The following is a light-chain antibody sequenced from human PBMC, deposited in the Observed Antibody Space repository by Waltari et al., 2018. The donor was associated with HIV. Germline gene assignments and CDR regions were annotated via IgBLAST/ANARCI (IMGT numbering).Light chain of an antibody. CDR2: GAS. Sequence: EIVLTQSPGTLSLSPGERGTLSCRASHIVGGNSLAWYQQKPGQAPRLLIYGASCRATGIPDRFSGSGSGTDFTLTISRLEPEDFAVYYCQQYGSSPLFTFGPGTKVDIK. J-gene: IGKJ3*01. CDR3: QQYGSSPLFT. CDR1: HIVGGNS. V-gene: IGKV3-20*01.